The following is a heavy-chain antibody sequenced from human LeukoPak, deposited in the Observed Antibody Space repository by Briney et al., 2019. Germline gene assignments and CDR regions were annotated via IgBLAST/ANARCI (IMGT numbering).Heavy chain of an antibody. CDR3: ARGSGSFSGGFDY. V-gene: IGHV3-33*01. D-gene: IGHD1-26*01. CDR1: GFTFSGYG. J-gene: IGHJ4*02. Sequence: PGGSLRLSCAASGFTFSGYGMHWVRQTPGKGLEWVAVIWSDGSNKYYADSMKGRFTISRDNSKNTLYLQMNSLRAEDTAVYYCARGSGSFSGGFDYWGQGTLVTVSS. CDR2: IWSDGSNK.